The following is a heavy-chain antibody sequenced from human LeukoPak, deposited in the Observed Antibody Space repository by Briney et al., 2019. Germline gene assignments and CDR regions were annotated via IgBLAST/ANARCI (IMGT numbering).Heavy chain of an antibody. CDR3: ARHSSGWYSNNWFDP. D-gene: IGHD6-19*01. V-gene: IGHV1-18*01. J-gene: IGHJ5*02. CDR2: ISAYNGNT. CDR1: GYTFTSYG. Sequence: GASVKVSCKASGYTFTSYGISWVRQAPGQGLEWMGWISAYNGNTNYAQKLQGRVTMTTDTSTSTAYMELRSLRSDDTAVYYCARHSSGWYSNNWFDPWGQGTLVTVSS.